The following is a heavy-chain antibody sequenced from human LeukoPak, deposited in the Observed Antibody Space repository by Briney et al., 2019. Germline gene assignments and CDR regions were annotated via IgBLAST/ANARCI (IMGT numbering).Heavy chain of an antibody. Sequence: ASVKVSCKASGGTFSSYAISWVRQAPGQGLEWMGGIIPIFGTANYAQKFQGRVTITADESTSTAYMELSSLRSEDTAVYYCARVYDFWSGYVSYNWFDPWGQGTLVTVSS. CDR2: IIPIFGTA. CDR3: ARVYDFWSGYVSYNWFDP. D-gene: IGHD3-3*01. V-gene: IGHV1-69*13. CDR1: GGTFSSYA. J-gene: IGHJ5*02.